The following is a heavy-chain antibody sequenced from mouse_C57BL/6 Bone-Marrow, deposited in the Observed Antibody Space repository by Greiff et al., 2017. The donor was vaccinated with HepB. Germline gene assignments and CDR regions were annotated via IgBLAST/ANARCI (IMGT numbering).Heavy chain of an antibody. CDR3: ARRGYSYYYAMDY. V-gene: IGHV2-2*01. Sequence: VHLVESGPGLVQPSQSLSITCTVSGFSLTSYGVHWVRQSPGKGLEWLGVIWSGGSTDYNAAFISRLSISKDNSKSQVFFKMNSLQADDTAIYYCARRGYSYYYAMDYWGQGTSVTVSS. CDR1: GFSLTSYG. J-gene: IGHJ4*01. D-gene: IGHD3-2*02. CDR2: IWSGGST.